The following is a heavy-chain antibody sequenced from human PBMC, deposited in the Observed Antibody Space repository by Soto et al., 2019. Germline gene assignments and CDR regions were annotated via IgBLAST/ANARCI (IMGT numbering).Heavy chain of an antibody. CDR3: ARELPCYRGNAFGI. J-gene: IGHJ3*02. D-gene: IGHD1-26*01. Sequence: GGSLRLSCAASGITVSSSYISWVRQAPGKGRERVSDIYSSGSTYYADSVKGRLTGSRDKSQNTLYLHMNSLRVEDTAVYYCARELPCYRGNAFGIRGQGTMVTISS. V-gene: IGHV3-53*01. CDR2: IYSSGST. CDR1: GITVSSSY.